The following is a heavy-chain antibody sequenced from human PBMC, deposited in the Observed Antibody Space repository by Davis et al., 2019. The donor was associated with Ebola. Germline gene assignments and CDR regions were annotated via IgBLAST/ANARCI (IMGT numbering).Heavy chain of an antibody. CDR3: AREGNLKGFDP. D-gene: IGHD1-7*01. V-gene: IGHV3-21*01. J-gene: IGHJ5*02. Sequence: GESLKISCAASGFTFSTHSMHWVRQAPGKGLEWVTSISSSGSFMSYANSVKGRFTVSRDNAKNSLDLQMNSLSAEDTAVYHCAREGNLKGFDPWGQGALVTVSS. CDR1: GFTFSTHS. CDR2: ISSSGSFM.